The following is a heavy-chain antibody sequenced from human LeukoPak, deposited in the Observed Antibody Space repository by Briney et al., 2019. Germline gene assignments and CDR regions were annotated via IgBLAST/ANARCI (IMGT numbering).Heavy chain of an antibody. CDR1: AFTFSSYA. J-gene: IGHJ4*02. Sequence: PGGSLRLSCAASAFTFSSYAMHWVRQAPGKGLEWVAVISYDGSNKYYADSVKGRFTISRDNSKNTLYLQMNSLRPEDTAVYYCARDVLIAVAGNYFDYWGQGTLVTVSS. CDR2: ISYDGSNK. D-gene: IGHD6-19*01. V-gene: IGHV3-30-3*01. CDR3: ARDVLIAVAGNYFDY.